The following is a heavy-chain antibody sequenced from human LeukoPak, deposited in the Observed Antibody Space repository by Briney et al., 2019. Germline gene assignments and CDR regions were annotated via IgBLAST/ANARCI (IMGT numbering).Heavy chain of an antibody. J-gene: IGHJ1*01. D-gene: IGHD6-13*01. CDR1: GFTFSSYA. CDR2: ISGSGGST. CDR3: AKNGGIAAAGLGDFQH. Sequence: SGGSLRLSCAASGFTFSSYAMSWVRQAPGKGLEWVSAISGSGGSTYYADSVKGRFTISRDNSKNTLYLQMNSLRAGDTAVYYCAKNGGIAAAGLGDFQHWGQGTLVTVSS. V-gene: IGHV3-23*01.